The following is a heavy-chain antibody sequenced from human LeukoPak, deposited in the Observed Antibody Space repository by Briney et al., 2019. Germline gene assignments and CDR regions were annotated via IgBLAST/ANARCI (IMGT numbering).Heavy chain of an antibody. CDR1: GGSISTSDYY. J-gene: IGHJ4*02. CDR2: IYYSGST. Sequence: SETLSLTCTVSGGSISTSDYYWGWIRQPPGKGLEWIGSIYYSGSTYYNPSLKSRVTISIDTSKNQFSLKLNSVTAADTALYYCVRDERTFSSSWSPFDYWGQGTLVTVSS. V-gene: IGHV4-39*07. D-gene: IGHD6-13*01. CDR3: VRDERTFSSSWSPFDY.